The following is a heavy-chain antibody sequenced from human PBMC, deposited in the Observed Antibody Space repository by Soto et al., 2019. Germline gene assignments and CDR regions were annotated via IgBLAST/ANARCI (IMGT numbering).Heavy chain of an antibody. CDR2: IYPGDSDT. J-gene: IGHJ5*02. CDR3: ARHISEWQQLGGRFDP. V-gene: IGHV5-51*01. D-gene: IGHD6-13*01. Sequence: CKGSGYSFTSYWIGWVRQMPGKGLEWMGIIYPGDSDTRYSPSFQGQVTISADKSISTAYLQWSSLKASDTAMYYCARHISEWQQLGGRFDPWGQGTLVTVSS. CDR1: GYSFTSYW.